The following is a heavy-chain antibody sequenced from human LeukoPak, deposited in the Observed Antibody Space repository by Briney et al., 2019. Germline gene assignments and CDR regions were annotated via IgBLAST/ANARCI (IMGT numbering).Heavy chain of an antibody. CDR1: GGSISSYY. CDR3: ARSPLGRYDFWSGYYFDY. CDR2: IYYSGST. J-gene: IGHJ4*02. Sequence: SETLSLTCTVSGGSISSYYWSWIRQPLGKGLEWVGCIYYSGSTNYNPSLKSRVTISVDTSKKQFSLKLSSVTAADTAVYYCARSPLGRYDFWSGYYFDYWGQGTLVTVSS. V-gene: IGHV4-59*08. D-gene: IGHD3-3*01.